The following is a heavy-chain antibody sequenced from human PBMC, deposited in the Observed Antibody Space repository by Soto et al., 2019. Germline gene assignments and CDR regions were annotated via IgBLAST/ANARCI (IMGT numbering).Heavy chain of an antibody. J-gene: IGHJ4*02. D-gene: IGHD3-10*01. CDR2: ISWNSGSI. Sequence: EVQLVESGGGLVQPGRSLRLSCAASGFTFDDYAMHWVRQAPGKGLEWVSGISWNSGSIGYPDSVKGRFTISRDNDKNSLYLQMNSLTAEDTALYYCAKDNSGYYYGSGSYVDYWGQGTLVTVSS. CDR3: AKDNSGYYYGSGSYVDY. CDR1: GFTFDDYA. V-gene: IGHV3-9*01.